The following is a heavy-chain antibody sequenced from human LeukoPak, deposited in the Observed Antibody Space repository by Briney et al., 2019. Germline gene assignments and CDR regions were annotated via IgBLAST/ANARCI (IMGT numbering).Heavy chain of an antibody. CDR3: ARGLPNYYDSSGYYFR. J-gene: IGHJ4*02. CDR2: ISAYNGNT. D-gene: IGHD3-22*01. CDR1: GYTFTSYG. V-gene: IGHV1-18*01. Sequence: ASVKVSCKASGYTFTSYGISWVRQAPGQGLEWMGWISAYNGNTNYAQKLQGRVTVTTDTSTSTAYMELRSLRSEDTAVYYCARGLPNYYDSSGYYFRWGQGTLVTVSS.